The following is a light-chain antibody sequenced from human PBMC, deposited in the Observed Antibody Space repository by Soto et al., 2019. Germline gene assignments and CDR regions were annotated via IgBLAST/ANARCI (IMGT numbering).Light chain of an antibody. CDR1: SSNIGAGYD. V-gene: IGLV1-40*01. CDR3: QSYENSLSVFYL. CDR2: GNT. J-gene: IGLJ1*01. Sequence: QSVLTQPPSVSGAPGQRVTISCTGSSSNIGAGYDVHWYQQLPGTAPKLLIYGNTNRPSGVPDRFSASKSGTSASLAITGLQDEDEADYYCQSYENSLSVFYLLGTGKRSPP.